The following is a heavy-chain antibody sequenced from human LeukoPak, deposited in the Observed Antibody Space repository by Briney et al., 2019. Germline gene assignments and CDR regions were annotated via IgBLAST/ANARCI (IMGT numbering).Heavy chain of an antibody. J-gene: IGHJ4*02. V-gene: IGHV6-1*01. Sequence: SQTLSLICAISGDSVSSNCAARNWIRQSPSRGLEWLGRTYYTSKWYNDYAVSVKSRITINPDTSKNQFSLQLNFVTPENTVVYYCARVIATIIDYWGQGTLVTVSS. CDR1: GDSVSSNCAA. D-gene: IGHD5-24*01. CDR3: ARVIATIIDY. CDR2: TYYTSKWYN.